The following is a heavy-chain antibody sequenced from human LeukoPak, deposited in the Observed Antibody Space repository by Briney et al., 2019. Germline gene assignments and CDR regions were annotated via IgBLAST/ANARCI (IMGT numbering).Heavy chain of an antibody. CDR2: ISSSSSYI. CDR1: GFTFSSYS. V-gene: IGHV3-21*01. CDR3: ARGQRTGYGDYDY. J-gene: IGHJ4*02. Sequence: PGGSLRLSCAASGFTFSSYSMNWVRQAPGKGLEWVSSISSSSSYIYYADSVKGRFTISRDNAENSLYLQMNTLRAEDTAVYYCARGQRTGYGDYDYWGQGTLVTVSS. D-gene: IGHD4-17*01.